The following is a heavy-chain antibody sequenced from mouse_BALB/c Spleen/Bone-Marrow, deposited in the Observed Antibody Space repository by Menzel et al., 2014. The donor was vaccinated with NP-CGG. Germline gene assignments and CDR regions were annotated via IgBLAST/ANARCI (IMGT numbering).Heavy chain of an antibody. CDR2: IYPYNGGT. J-gene: IGHJ3*01. D-gene: IGHD1-2*01. CDR1: GYTSTDYN. CDR3: ARATTAGFAY. Sequence: EVQLQQSGPELVKPGASVKISCKASGYTSTDYNMHWVKRSHGKSLEWIGYIYPYNGGTGYNQKFKSKATLTVDNSSSTAYMELRSLTSEDSAVCYCARATTAGFAYWGQGTLVTVSA. V-gene: IGHV1S29*02.